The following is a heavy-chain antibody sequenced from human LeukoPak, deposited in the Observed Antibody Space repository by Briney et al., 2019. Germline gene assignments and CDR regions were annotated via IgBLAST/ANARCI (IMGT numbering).Heavy chain of an antibody. Sequence: KPSEILSLTCTVSGGSISSYYWSWIRQPPGKGLEWIGYIYYSGTTNYNPSLKGRVTISVDTSKNQFSLKLSSVTAADTAVYYCARGVYIAAAQYGYWGQGTLVTVSS. CDR3: ARGVYIAAAQYGY. V-gene: IGHV4-59*01. J-gene: IGHJ4*02. D-gene: IGHD6-13*01. CDR2: IYYSGTT. CDR1: GGSISSYY.